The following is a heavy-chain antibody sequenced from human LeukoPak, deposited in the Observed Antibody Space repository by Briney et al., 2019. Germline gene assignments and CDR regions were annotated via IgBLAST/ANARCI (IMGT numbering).Heavy chain of an antibody. J-gene: IGHJ4*02. CDR3: ARDQGSSGWYFFDY. CDR2: ISTSSSYI. Sequence: GGSLRLSCAASGFTFSSYNMNWVRQAPGKGLEWVSSISTSSSYIYYADSVKGRFTISRDNSKNTLYLQMNSLRAEDTAVYYCARDQGSSGWYFFDYWGQGSLVTVS. D-gene: IGHD6-19*01. V-gene: IGHV3-21*01. CDR1: GFTFSSYN.